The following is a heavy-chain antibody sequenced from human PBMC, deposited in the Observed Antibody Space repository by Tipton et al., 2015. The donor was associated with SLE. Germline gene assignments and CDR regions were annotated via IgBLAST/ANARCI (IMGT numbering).Heavy chain of an antibody. V-gene: IGHV4-59*01. CDR1: GGSITSYY. CDR2: IYYSGST. D-gene: IGHD7-27*01. J-gene: IGHJ4*02. CDR3: ARVRLTGDSLGFDY. Sequence: LSLTCTASGGSITSYYWSWIRQPPGKGLEWIGYIYYSGSTNYNPSLMSRVTISLDTSKNQFSLKLSSVTAADTAVYYCARVRLTGDSLGFDYWGQGTLVTVSS.